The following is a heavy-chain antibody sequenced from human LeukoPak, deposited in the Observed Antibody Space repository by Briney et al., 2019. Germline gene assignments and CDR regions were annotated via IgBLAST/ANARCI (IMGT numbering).Heavy chain of an antibody. J-gene: IGHJ6*03. CDR3: ARTTEGYCSSASCFGFSYSYYMDV. Sequence: SETLSLTCTVSGGSISSYYWSWIRQPPGKGLEWIGYIYYSGSTNYNPSLKSRVTISVDTSKNQLSLKLSSVIAADTAVYYCARTTEGYCSSASCFGFSYSYYMDVWGKGTTVTISS. V-gene: IGHV4-59*01. CDR1: GGSISSYY. CDR2: IYYSGST. D-gene: IGHD2-2*01.